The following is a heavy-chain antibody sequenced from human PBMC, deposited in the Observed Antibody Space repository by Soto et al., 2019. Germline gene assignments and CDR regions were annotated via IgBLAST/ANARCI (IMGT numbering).Heavy chain of an antibody. Sequence: QVQLVQSGAEVKKPGASVKLSCKASGYTFTGYSMHWVRQAPGQGPEWIGWINPHSGDTNYAQKLQGRVTMTRDTSISTAYMELSRLRSDDTAVYYCARRKCSGCCFFDYWGQGTLVTVSS. CDR3: ARRKCSGCCFFDY. V-gene: IGHV1-2*02. D-gene: IGHD6-25*01. CDR1: GYTFTGYS. J-gene: IGHJ4*02. CDR2: INPHSGDT.